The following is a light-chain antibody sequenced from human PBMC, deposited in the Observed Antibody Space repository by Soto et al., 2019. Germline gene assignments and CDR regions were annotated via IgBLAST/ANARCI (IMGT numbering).Light chain of an antibody. J-gene: IGLJ2*01. CDR3: AAWDDSLNGLV. V-gene: IGLV1-44*01. CDR2: SDN. Sequence: SVLTQPPSASGTPGLRVTISCSGGSSNIGSNTVNWYRQLPGTAPKLFIYSDNQRPSGVSDRFSGSKSGTSASLAIRGLQSEDEADYYCAAWDDSLNGLVFGGGTKLTVL. CDR1: SSNIGSNT.